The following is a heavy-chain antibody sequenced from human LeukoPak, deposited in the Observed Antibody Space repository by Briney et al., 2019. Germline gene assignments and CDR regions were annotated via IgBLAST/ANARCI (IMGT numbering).Heavy chain of an antibody. V-gene: IGHV4-30-2*01. CDR1: GGSFSSGGYS. J-gene: IGHJ5*02. CDR2: IYHSGST. CDR3: ARTTMMGGWFDP. D-gene: IGHD1-1*01. Sequence: SETLSLTCTVSGGSFSSGGYSWSWIRQPPGKGLEWIGYIYHSGSTYYNPSLKSRVTISVDRSKNQFSLKLSSVTAADTAVYYCARTTMMGGWFDPWGQGTLVTVSS.